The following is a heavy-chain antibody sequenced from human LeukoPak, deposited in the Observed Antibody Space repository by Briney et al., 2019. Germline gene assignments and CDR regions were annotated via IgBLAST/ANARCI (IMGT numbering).Heavy chain of an antibody. J-gene: IGHJ4*02. CDR2: INHSGST. Sequence: SETLSLTCAVYGGSFSGYYWSWIRQPPGKGLEWIGEINHSGSTNYNPSLKSRVTISVDTSKNQFSLKLSSVTAADTAVYYCARDDYDSSGPLYFDYWGQGTLVTVSS. CDR1: GGSFSGYY. V-gene: IGHV4-34*01. D-gene: IGHD3-22*01. CDR3: ARDDYDSSGPLYFDY.